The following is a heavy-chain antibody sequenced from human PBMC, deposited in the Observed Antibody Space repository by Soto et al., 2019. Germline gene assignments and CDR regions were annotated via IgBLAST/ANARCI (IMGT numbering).Heavy chain of an antibody. V-gene: IGHV4-59*01. CDR3: ARDGDGRTTTNPYYYNGMDV. CDR2: VFYTGRA. D-gene: IGHD1-1*01. Sequence: DTXSRTGTVCGGSLGRYYWSWVRQPPGKGLEWIGYVFYTGRANYNASLKSRVSISLDTSNYQFSLKLSSVTVADTAVYYCARDGDGRTTTNPYYYNGMDVWGPGTTVTVSS. J-gene: IGHJ6*02. CDR1: GGSLGRYY.